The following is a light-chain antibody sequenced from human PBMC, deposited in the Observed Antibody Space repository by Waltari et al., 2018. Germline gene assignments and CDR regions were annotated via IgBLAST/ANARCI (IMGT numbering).Light chain of an antibody. CDR1: QGISNY. CDR3: QKYDSAPFA. V-gene: IGKV1-27*01. J-gene: IGKJ3*01. Sequence: DIQMTQSPSSLSASIGDRVTIPCRASQGISNYLAWYQQKPVTVPKRLISTASNLQSGVPSRFSGSGSATDFTLTISSLQPEDVSTYYCQKYDSAPFAFGPGTRVDIK. CDR2: TAS.